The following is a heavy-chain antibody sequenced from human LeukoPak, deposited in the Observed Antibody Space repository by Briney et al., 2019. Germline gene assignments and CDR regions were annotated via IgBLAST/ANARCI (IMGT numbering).Heavy chain of an antibody. Sequence: SVKVSCKASGGTFSSYAISWVRQAPGQGLEWMGGIIPIFGTANYAQKFQGRVTITADESTSTAYMELSSLRSEDTAVYYCARDWGLAVAPYGMDVWGQGTTVTVSS. D-gene: IGHD6-19*01. J-gene: IGHJ6*02. CDR2: IIPIFGTA. CDR1: GGTFSSYA. CDR3: ARDWGLAVAPYGMDV. V-gene: IGHV1-69*13.